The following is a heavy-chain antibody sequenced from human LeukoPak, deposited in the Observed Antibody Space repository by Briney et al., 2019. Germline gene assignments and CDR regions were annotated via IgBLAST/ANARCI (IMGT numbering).Heavy chain of an antibody. CDR1: GYTFIGYY. V-gene: IGHV1-2*02. CDR3: ARGRIAAAGTHGWYFDL. CDR2: INLNSGGT. J-gene: IGHJ2*01. Sequence: ASVKVSCKASGYTFIGYYMHWVRQAPGQGLEWMGWINLNSGGTKYAQKFQGRVTMTRDTSISTAYMELSRLRSDDTAVYYCARGRIAAAGTHGWYFDLWGRGTLVTVSS. D-gene: IGHD6-13*01.